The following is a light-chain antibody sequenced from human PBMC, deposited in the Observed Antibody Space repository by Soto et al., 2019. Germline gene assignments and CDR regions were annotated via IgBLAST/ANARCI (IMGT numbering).Light chain of an antibody. J-gene: IGKJ1*01. CDR2: GAS. CDR1: QSVSSSY. CDR3: QQYGSPST. Sequence: EIVLTQSPGPLSLSPGERATLSCRASQSVSSSYLAWYQQKPGQAPRLLIYGASSRATGIPDRFSGSGSGTDFTLTISRLEPDHFAVYYCQQYGSPSTFGQGTKVEIK. V-gene: IGKV3-20*01.